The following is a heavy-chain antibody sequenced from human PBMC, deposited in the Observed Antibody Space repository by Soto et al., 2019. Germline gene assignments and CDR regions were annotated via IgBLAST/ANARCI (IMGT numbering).Heavy chain of an antibody. V-gene: IGHV4-34*01. J-gene: IGHJ6*02. Sequence: QVRLQQWGAGLLQPSETLSLTCAVYGGSLGGDYWTWIRQAPGKGLEWIGEINHSGTINFDPSLRSRLTISLDTSKKEFSLKLSSVTDADTATYYCARADRTLVTSYSLDVWGQGTTVTVSS. CDR1: GGSLGGDY. D-gene: IGHD2-21*02. CDR3: ARADRTLVTSYSLDV. CDR2: INHSGTI.